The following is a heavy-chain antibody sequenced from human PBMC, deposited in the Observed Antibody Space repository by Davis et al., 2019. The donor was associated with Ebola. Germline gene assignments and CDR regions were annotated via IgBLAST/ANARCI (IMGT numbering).Heavy chain of an antibody. CDR2: INPNSGDT. D-gene: IGHD6-19*01. CDR3: ARFPAVAGTFVADFEY. CDR1: GYTFPGYY. V-gene: IGHV1-2*02. Sequence: ASVKVSCKASGYTFPGYYMHWVRQAPGQGLEWMGWINPNSGDTNCGQKFQGRVTMTRDTSISTAYMEVSRLTSDDTAVYYCARFPAVAGTFVADFEYWGQGTLVTVPS. J-gene: IGHJ4*02.